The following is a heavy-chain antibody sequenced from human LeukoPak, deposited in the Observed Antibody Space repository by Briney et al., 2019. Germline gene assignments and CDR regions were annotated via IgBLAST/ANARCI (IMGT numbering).Heavy chain of an antibody. Sequence: GGSLRLSCAASGFTFSSYGMSWVRQAPGKGLEWVSAISGSGGSTYYADSVKGRFTISRDNSKNTLYLQMNSLRAEDTPLYYCAKDGTVLLWFGDPPQGFDYWGQGTLVTVSS. D-gene: IGHD3-10*01. CDR1: GFTFSSYG. J-gene: IGHJ4*02. CDR3: AKDGTVLLWFGDPPQGFDY. CDR2: ISGSGGST. V-gene: IGHV3-23*01.